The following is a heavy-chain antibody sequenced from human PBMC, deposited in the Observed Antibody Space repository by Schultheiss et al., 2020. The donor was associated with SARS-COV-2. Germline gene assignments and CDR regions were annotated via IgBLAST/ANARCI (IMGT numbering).Heavy chain of an antibody. CDR3: ARDGALDWPNDFDY. CDR2: TGAGGSTT. J-gene: IGHJ4*02. D-gene: IGHD3-9*01. V-gene: IGHV3-23*01. Sequence: GGSLRLSCAASGFSFSTYEMNWVRQAPGKGLVWVSSTGAGGSTTYYADSVKGRFTISRDNSKNTLYLQMNSLRAEDTAVYYCARDGALDWPNDFDYWGQGTLVTV. CDR1: GFSFSTYE.